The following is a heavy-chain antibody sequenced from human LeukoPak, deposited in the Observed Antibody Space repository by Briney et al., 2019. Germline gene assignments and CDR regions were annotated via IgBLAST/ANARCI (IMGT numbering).Heavy chain of an antibody. D-gene: IGHD6-19*01. CDR1: GGSFSGYY. CDR3: ARGGNSSGSFDY. V-gene: IGHV4-34*01. Sequence: KTSETLSLTCAVYGGSFSGYYWSWIRQPPGKGLEWIGEINHSGSTNYNPSLKSRVTISVDTSKNQFSLKLSSVTAADTAVYYCARGGNSSGSFDYWGQGTLVTVSS. CDR2: INHSGST. J-gene: IGHJ4*02.